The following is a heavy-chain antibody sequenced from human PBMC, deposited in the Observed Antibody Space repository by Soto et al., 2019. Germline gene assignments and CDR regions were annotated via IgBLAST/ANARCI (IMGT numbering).Heavy chain of an antibody. CDR1: GFTFSNYW. CDR2: IRSDGTAT. J-gene: IGHJ4*02. Sequence: EMQLVESGGGLVQPGGSLRLSCVASGFTFSNYWMHWVRQDPGMGLVWVSSIRSDGTATQYADSVNGRFTVSRDNTKNTLYLQMTSLRAEDTAVYYCAKDLSWGQCDYWGLGTLVTVSS. V-gene: IGHV3-74*01. CDR3: AKDLSWGQCDY. D-gene: IGHD3-16*01.